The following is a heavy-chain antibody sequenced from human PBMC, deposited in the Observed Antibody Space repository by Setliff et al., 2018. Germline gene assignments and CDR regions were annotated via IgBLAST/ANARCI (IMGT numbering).Heavy chain of an antibody. D-gene: IGHD2-15*01. CDR3: TRNINFRRGGSPPIY. CDR2: IYYSGST. J-gene: IGHJ4*02. CDR1: GNSITSNSYH. V-gene: IGHV4-39*07. Sequence: SETLSLTCTVSGNSITSNSYHWGWIRQPPGKGLEWIGSIYYSGSTYYNPSLKSRVTISVDTSKNQFSLKLTSVTAADTAVYYCTRNINFRRGGSPPIYWGQGTLVTVSS.